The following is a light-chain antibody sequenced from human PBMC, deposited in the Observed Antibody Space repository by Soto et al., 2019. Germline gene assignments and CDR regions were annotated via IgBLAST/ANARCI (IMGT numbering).Light chain of an antibody. J-gene: IGLJ3*02. Sequence: QSVLTQPPSASGTPGQGVTISCSGSSSNIGGNPVNWYQQLPGTAPKLLIYNNNQRPSGVPDRFSGSKSGTSASLAISGLQSEDEADYYCAAWHDSLNGPVFGGGTKVTVL. CDR3: AAWHDSLNGPV. CDR2: NNN. CDR1: SSNIGGNP. V-gene: IGLV1-44*01.